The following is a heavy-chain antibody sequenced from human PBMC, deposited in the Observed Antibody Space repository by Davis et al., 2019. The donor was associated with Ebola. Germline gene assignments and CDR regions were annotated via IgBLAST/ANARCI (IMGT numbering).Heavy chain of an antibody. J-gene: IGHJ4*02. CDR1: GFTFSSYW. V-gene: IGHV3-7*03. CDR2: IKQDGSEK. CDR3: AREGDGDYDFWSGYYTAWFDY. D-gene: IGHD3-3*01. Sequence: GESLKISCAASGFTFSSYWMSWVRQAPGKGLEWVANIKQDGSEKYYVDSVKGRFTISRDNAKNSLYLQMNSLRAEDTAVYYCAREGDGDYDFWSGYYTAWFDYWGQGTLVTVSS.